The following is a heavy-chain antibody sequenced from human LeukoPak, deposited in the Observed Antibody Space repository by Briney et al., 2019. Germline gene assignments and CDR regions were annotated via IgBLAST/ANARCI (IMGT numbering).Heavy chain of an antibody. CDR1: GYTFTSYD. J-gene: IGHJ6*03. CDR3: AGGRASTPVNYYYYYMDV. CDR2: MNPNSGNT. Sequence: GASVKVSCKASGYTFTSYDINWVRQATGQGLEWMGWMNPNSGNTGYAQKFQGRVTMTRNTSISTAYMELSSLRSEDTAVYYCAGGRASTPVNYYYYYMDVWGKGTTVTVSS. V-gene: IGHV1-8*01. D-gene: IGHD4-17*01.